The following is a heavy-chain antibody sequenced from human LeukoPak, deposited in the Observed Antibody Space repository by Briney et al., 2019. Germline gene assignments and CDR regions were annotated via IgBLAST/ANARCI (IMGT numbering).Heavy chain of an antibody. D-gene: IGHD3-10*01. CDR1: GFTFSSYA. CDR3: ARTSMVRDPYGMDV. CDR2: ISYDGSNK. J-gene: IGHJ6*02. V-gene: IGHV3-30*04. Sequence: GGSLRLSCAASGFTFSSYAMHWVRQAPGKGLEWVAVISYDGSNKYYADSAKGRFTISRDNSKNTLYLQMNSLRAEDTAVYYCARTSMVRDPYGMDVWGQGTTVTVSS.